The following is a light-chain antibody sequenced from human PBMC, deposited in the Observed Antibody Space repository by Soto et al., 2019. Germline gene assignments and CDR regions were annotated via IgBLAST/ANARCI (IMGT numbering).Light chain of an antibody. V-gene: IGLV2-14*01. CDR2: EVS. J-gene: IGLJ2*01. CDR3: SSYTSISLVL. Sequence: QSALTQSPSASGSPGQSVTISCTGTSRDLGGYNFVSWYQQHPGKAPKLMIYEVSKRPSGVSNRFSGSKSGNTASLTISGLQAEDEADYYCSSYTSISLVLFGGGTKVTVL. CDR1: SRDLGGYNF.